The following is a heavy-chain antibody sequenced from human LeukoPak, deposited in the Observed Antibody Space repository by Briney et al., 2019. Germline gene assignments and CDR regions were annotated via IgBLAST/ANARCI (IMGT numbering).Heavy chain of an antibody. CDR3: ARDLPGGITIFGG. V-gene: IGHV3-74*01. CDR1: GFTFSSYW. Sequence: GGSLRLSCAASGFTFSSYWMHLVRQAPGKGLVWVSRINSDASLTSYADSVKGRFTISRDNAKNTLYLQMNNLRAEDTAVYYCARDLPGGITIFGGRGQGTLVTVSS. CDR2: INSDASLT. J-gene: IGHJ4*02. D-gene: IGHD3-3*01.